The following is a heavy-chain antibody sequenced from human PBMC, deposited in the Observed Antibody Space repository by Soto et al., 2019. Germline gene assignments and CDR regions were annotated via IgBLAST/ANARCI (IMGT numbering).Heavy chain of an antibody. CDR3: AKDISRQYFDWSPAVPWGGMDV. CDR1: GFTFSSYG. CDR2: ISYDGSNK. V-gene: IGHV3-30*18. J-gene: IGHJ6*02. D-gene: IGHD3-9*01. Sequence: QVQLVESGGGVVQPGRSLRLSCAASGFTFSSYGMHWVRQAPGKGLEWVAVISYDGSNKYYADSVKGRFTISRDNSKNTLYLQMNSLRAEDTAVYYCAKDISRQYFDWSPAVPWGGMDVWGQGTTVTVSS.